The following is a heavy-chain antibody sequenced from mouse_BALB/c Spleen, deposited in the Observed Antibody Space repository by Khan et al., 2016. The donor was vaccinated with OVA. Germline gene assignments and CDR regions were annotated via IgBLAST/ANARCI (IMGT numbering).Heavy chain of an antibody. V-gene: IGHV1-9*01. D-gene: IGHD2-1*01. CDR1: GYTFSSYW. J-gene: IGHJ1*01. Sequence: QVQLKESGTDLMKPGASVKISCKATGYTFSSYWIEWVKQRPGHGLEWIGEILPGSVNTNYNEKFKGKATFTADTSSNIAYMQLSSLTSEDSAVYYCARYGNHWYFDVWGAGTTVTVSS. CDR2: ILPGSVNT. CDR3: ARYGNHWYFDV.